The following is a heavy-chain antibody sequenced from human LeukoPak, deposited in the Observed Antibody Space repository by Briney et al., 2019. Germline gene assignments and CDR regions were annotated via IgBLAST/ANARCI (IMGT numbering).Heavy chain of an antibody. V-gene: IGHV3-15*01. CDR3: TTALDWGY. J-gene: IGHJ4*02. CDR2: IKSKTDGGTT. CDR1: GFTFSNAW. Sequence: GGSLRLSCAASGFTFSNAWMSWVRQAPGKGLEWVDRIKSKTDGGTTDYAAPVKGRFTISRDDSKNTLYLQMNSLKTEDTAVYYCTTALDWGYWGQGTLVTVSS. D-gene: IGHD7-27*01.